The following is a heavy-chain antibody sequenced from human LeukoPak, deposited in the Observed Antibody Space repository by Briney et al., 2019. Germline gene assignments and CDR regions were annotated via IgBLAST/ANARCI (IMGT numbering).Heavy chain of an antibody. CDR1: GGSISSYY. CDR2: IYYSGST. D-gene: IGHD3-9*01. CDR3: ARVTNYDILTGTNYFDY. V-gene: IGHV4-59*01. Sequence: SETLSLTCTVSGGSISSYYWSWIRQPPGKGLEWIGYIYYSGSTNYNPSLKSRVTISVDTSKNQFSLKLSSVTAADTAVYYCARVTNYDILTGTNYFDYWGQGTLVTVSS. J-gene: IGHJ4*02.